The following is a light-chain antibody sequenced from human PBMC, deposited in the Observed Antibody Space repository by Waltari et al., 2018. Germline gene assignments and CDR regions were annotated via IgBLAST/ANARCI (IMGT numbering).Light chain of an antibody. CDR2: RSD. CDR1: SSNLGRPH. J-gene: IGLJ2*01. V-gene: IGLV1-47*01. CDR3: AAWDDSLSGLV. Sequence: QSVLTQAASVSGAPGQSIVISCSGSSSNLGRPHAFWYRQPPGMAPTLLAYRSDQRPSGVPDRFSASKSGTSASLAITGLRSEDEADYFCAAWDDSLSGLVFGGGTKLTVL.